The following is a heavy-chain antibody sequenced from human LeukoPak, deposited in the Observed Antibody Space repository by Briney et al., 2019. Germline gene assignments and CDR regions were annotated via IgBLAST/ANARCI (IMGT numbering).Heavy chain of an antibody. CDR2: IYYSGST. CDR3: ARGYYGSGSFFDY. Sequence: SETLSLTCTVSGGSVRSGSYYWRWIRQPPGKGLERIGYIYYSGSTDYNPSLRSRVTISVDTSKNQFSLKLSSVTAADTAVYYCARGYYGSGSFFDYWGQGTLVTVSS. CDR1: GGSVRSGSYY. J-gene: IGHJ4*02. V-gene: IGHV4-61*01. D-gene: IGHD3-10*01.